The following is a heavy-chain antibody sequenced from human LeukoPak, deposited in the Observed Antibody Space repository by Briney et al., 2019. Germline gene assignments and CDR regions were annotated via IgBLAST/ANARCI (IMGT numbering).Heavy chain of an antibody. CDR1: EYTFTNSW. J-gene: IGHJ6*03. CDR2: IYPADSGT. D-gene: IGHD4-11*01. Sequence: GESLKISCKGSEYTFTNSWIGWVRQMPAKDREWRGMIYPADSGTRYSPSFQGQVTISVDKSITTAYVQWSSLQASDTAMYYCARLTTETRRHQYTYMDVWGKGTTVTVSS. V-gene: IGHV5-51*01. CDR3: ARLTTETRRHQYTYMDV.